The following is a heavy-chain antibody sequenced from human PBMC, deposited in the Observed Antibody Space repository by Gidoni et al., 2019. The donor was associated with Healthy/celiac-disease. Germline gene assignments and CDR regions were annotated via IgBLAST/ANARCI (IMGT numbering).Heavy chain of an antibody. V-gene: IGHV3-11*01. J-gene: IGHJ4*02. CDR2: GSTI. D-gene: IGHD3-22*01. Sequence: GSTIYYADSVKGRFTISRDNAKNSLYLQMNSLRAEDTAVYYCARERVGGYYYFDYWGQGTLVTVSS. CDR3: ARERVGGYYYFDY.